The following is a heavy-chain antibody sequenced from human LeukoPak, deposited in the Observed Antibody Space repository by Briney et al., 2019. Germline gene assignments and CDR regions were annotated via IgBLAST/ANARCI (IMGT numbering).Heavy chain of an antibody. CDR2: ISAYNGNT. CDR1: GYTFTSYG. Sequence: GASVKVSCKASGYTFTSYGISWVRQAPGQGLEWMGWISAYNGNTNYAQKLQGRVTMTTDTSTSTACMELRSLRSDDTAVYYCARDGTYYGMDVWGQGTTVTVSS. V-gene: IGHV1-18*01. CDR3: ARDGTYYGMDV. D-gene: IGHD1-26*01. J-gene: IGHJ6*02.